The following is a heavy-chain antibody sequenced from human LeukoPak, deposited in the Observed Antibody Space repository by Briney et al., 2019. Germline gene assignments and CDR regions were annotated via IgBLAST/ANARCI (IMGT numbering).Heavy chain of an antibody. CDR2: INTDGSST. CDR3: ARGRYSGMDV. CDR1: GFTFSTYW. J-gene: IGHJ6*02. Sequence: PGGSLRLSCAASGFTFSTYWMHWVRQAPGKGLVWVSRINTDGSSTTYADSVKGRFTISRDNAKNTLYLQLNSLRAEDTAVYYCARGRYSGMDVCGQGTTVTVSS. V-gene: IGHV3-74*01.